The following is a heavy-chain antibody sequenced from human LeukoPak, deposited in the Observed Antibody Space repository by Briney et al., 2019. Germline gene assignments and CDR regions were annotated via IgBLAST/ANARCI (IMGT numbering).Heavy chain of an antibody. CDR3: VLDCSGGSCYGDY. CDR2: MNPNSGNT. Sequence: GASVKVSCKASGYTFTSYDINWVRQATGQGLEWMGWMNPNSGNTGYAQKFQGRVTMTRNTSISTAYMELSSVRSEDTAVYYCVLDCSGGSCYGDYWGQGTLVTVSS. J-gene: IGHJ4*02. V-gene: IGHV1-8*01. D-gene: IGHD2-15*01. CDR1: GYTFTSYD.